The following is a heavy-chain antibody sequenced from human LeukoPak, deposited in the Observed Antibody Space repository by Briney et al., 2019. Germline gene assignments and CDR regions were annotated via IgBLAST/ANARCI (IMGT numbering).Heavy chain of an antibody. CDR1: GYTFTGYY. CDR2: INPNSGGT. Sequence: GASVKVSCKASGYTFTGYYMHWVRQAPGQGLEWMGCINPNSGGTNYAQKFQGRVTMTRDTSISTAYMELSRLRSDDTAVYYCATPGGYSYGHGYFDYWGQGTLVTVSS. V-gene: IGHV1-2*02. CDR3: ATPGGYSYGHGYFDY. J-gene: IGHJ4*02. D-gene: IGHD5-18*01.